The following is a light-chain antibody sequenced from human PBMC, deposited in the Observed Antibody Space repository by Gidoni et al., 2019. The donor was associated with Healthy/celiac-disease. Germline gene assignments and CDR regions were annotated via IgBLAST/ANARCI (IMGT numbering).Light chain of an antibody. Sequence: DIQMTQSPSSLSASVGDRVTITCRARQSISSYLIWYQQKPGKAPKLLIYAAYSLQSGVPSRFSGSGSGTDFTLTISSLQPEDFATYYCQQSYSTPDTFGQGTKLEIK. CDR1: QSISSY. V-gene: IGKV1-39*01. J-gene: IGKJ2*01. CDR3: QQSYSTPDT. CDR2: AAY.